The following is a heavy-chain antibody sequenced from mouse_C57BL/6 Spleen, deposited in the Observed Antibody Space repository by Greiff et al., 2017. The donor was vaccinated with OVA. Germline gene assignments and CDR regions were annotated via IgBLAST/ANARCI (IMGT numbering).Heavy chain of an antibody. CDR2: IDPSDSYT. CDR1: GYTFTSYW. CDR3: ARFESNYVGAMDY. D-gene: IGHD2-5*01. V-gene: IGHV1-69*01. Sequence: VQLQQPGAELVMPGASVKLSCKASGYTFTSYWMHWVKQRPGQGLEWIGEIDPSDSYTNYNQKFKGKSTLTVDKSSSTAYMQLSSLTSEDSAVYYCARFESNYVGAMDYWGQGTSVTVSS. J-gene: IGHJ4*01.